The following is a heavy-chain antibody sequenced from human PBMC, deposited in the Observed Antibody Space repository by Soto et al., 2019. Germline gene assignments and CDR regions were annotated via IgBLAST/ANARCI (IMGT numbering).Heavy chain of an antibody. CDR1: GYTFTSYA. CDR3: ARPGIVGPYDILTGPFGFDYYGMDV. D-gene: IGHD3-9*01. Sequence: GASVKVSCKASGYTFTSYAMHWVRQAPGQRLEWMGWINAGNGNTKYSQKFQGRVTITADKSTSTAYMELSSLRSEDTAVYYCARPGIVGPYDILTGPFGFDYYGMDVWSQGTTVTVSS. V-gene: IGHV1-3*01. CDR2: INAGNGNT. J-gene: IGHJ6*02.